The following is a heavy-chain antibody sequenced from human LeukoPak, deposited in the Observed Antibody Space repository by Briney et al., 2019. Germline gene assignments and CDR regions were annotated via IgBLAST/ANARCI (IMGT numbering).Heavy chain of an antibody. Sequence: GGSLRLSCAASGFTFSSYAMSWVRQAPGKGLEWVSAISGRGGSTYYADSVKGRFTISRDNSKNTLYLQMNSLRAEDTAVYYCAKGPDSSSWYNYFDYWGQGTLVTVSS. D-gene: IGHD6-13*01. J-gene: IGHJ4*02. CDR1: GFTFSSYA. CDR2: ISGRGGST. V-gene: IGHV3-23*01. CDR3: AKGPDSSSWYNYFDY.